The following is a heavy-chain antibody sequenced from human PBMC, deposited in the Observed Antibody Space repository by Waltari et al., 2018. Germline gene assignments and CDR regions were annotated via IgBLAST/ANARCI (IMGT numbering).Heavy chain of an antibody. CDR2: IYTSGST. J-gene: IGHJ2*01. CDR1: GGSISSGSYY. Sequence: QVQLQESGPGLVKPSQTLSLTCTVSGGSISSGSYYWRWLRQPAGKGLEWIGRIYTSGSTNYNPSLKSRVTISVDTSKNQFSLKLSSVTAADTAVYYCARAGGIAVEFDLWGRGTLVTVSS. V-gene: IGHV4-61*02. D-gene: IGHD6-19*01. CDR3: ARAGGIAVEFDL.